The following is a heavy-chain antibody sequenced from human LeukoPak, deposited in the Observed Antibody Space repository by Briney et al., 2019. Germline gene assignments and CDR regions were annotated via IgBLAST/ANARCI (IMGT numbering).Heavy chain of an antibody. V-gene: IGHV3-66*01. Sequence: TGGSLRLSCAASGFTVSSSYMSWVRQAPGKGLEWVSIISSAGTTYYADSVKGRFIISRDNSKNTVYLQVNSLRDEDTAVYYCARDLEAANTYYFDYWGQGTMVTVSS. CDR1: GFTVSSSY. CDR2: ISSAGTT. D-gene: IGHD6-13*01. CDR3: ARDLEAANTYYFDY. J-gene: IGHJ4*02.